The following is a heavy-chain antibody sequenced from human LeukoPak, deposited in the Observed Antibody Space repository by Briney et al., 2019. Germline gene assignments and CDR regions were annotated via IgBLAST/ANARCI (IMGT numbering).Heavy chain of an antibody. V-gene: IGHV3-30*04. CDR1: GFTFSSCA. CDR3: ARASYDILTGYYIGY. Sequence: GGSLRLSCAASGFTFSSCAMHWVRQAPGKGLEWVAVISYDGSNKYYADSVKGRFTISRDNSKNTLYLQMNSLRAEDTAVYYCARASYDILTGYYIGYWGQGTLVTVSS. CDR2: ISYDGSNK. D-gene: IGHD3-9*01. J-gene: IGHJ4*02.